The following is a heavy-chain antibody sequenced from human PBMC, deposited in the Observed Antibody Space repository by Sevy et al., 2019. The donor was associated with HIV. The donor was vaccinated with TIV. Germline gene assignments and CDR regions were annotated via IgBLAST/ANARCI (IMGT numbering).Heavy chain of an antibody. J-gene: IGHJ4*02. CDR3: ATMDPSPAYFDY. CDR2: ITSTGDTS. Sequence: GGSLRLSCAASGFPFTSYSMNWVRQAPGKGLEWISYITSTGDTSFYADSVKGRFTISRDNAKNSLYLQMNSLRADDTAVYYCATMDPSPAYFDYWGQGTLVTVSS. V-gene: IGHV3-48*01. CDR1: GFPFTSYS.